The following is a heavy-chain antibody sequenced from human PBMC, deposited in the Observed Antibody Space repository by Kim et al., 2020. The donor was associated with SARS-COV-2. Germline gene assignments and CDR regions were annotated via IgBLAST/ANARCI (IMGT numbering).Heavy chain of an antibody. CDR1: GGSIIIYY. V-gene: IGHV4-59*01. CDR3: ARGFDI. Sequence: SETLSLTCTVSGGSIIIYYWSWIGQPQGRGLGGMGYIYYSGSTNYNPSLKSRVTISVDTSKNQFSLKLSSVTAADTAVYYCARGFDIWGQGTMVTVSS. CDR2: IYYSGST. J-gene: IGHJ3*02.